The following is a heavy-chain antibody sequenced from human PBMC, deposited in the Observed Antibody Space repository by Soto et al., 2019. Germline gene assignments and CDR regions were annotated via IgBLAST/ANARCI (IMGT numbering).Heavy chain of an antibody. CDR1: GYTFTGYY. V-gene: IGHV1-2*04. CDR3: ARLRVRDYYYYYGMDV. CDR2: INPNSGGT. Sequence: ASVKVSCKASGYTFTGYYMHWVRQAPGQGLEWMGWINPNSGGTNYAQKFQGWVTMTRNTSISTAYMELSSLRSEDTAVYYCARLRVRDYYYYYGMDVWGQGTTVTVSS. J-gene: IGHJ6*02.